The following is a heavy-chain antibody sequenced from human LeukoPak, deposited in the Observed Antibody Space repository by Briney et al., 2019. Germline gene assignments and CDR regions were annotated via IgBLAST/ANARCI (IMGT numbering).Heavy chain of an antibody. CDR3: ARFPNYDFWSGYKTSYYGMDV. CDR2: MNPNSGNT. D-gene: IGHD3-3*01. V-gene: IGHV1-8*02. CDR1: GYTFTSYG. Sequence: ASVKVSCTASGYTFTSYGISWVRQAPGQGLEWMGWMNPNSGNTGYAQKFQGRVTMTRNTSISTAYMELSSLRSEDTAVYYCARFPNYDFWSGYKTSYYGMDVWGQGTTVTVSS. J-gene: IGHJ6*02.